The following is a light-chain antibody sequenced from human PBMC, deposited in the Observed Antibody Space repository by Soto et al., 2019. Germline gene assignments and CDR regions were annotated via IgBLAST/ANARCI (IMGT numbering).Light chain of an antibody. Sequence: SYELTQPPSVSVSPGQTASITCSGNKLGNKNVCWYQQKTGQSPVLFINQDYLRPSGVPERFSGSNSGNTATLTISGTQAMDDADYYCQAWDTGTVIFGGGTKLTVL. CDR3: QAWDTGTVI. V-gene: IGLV3-1*01. CDR1: KLGNKN. J-gene: IGLJ2*01. CDR2: QDY.